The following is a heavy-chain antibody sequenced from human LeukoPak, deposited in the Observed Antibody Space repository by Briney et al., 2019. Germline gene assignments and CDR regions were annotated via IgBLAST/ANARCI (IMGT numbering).Heavy chain of an antibody. CDR2: IDWDDDK. D-gene: IGHD1-26*01. Sequence: TLSLTCTVSGDSISSFYWSWIRQPPGKALEWLARIDWDDDKYYSTSLKTRLTISKDTSKNQVVLTMTNMDPVDTATYYCARIRGELLNFDYWGQGTLVTVSS. J-gene: IGHJ4*02. CDR1: GDSISSFY. CDR3: ARIRGELLNFDY. V-gene: IGHV2-70*11.